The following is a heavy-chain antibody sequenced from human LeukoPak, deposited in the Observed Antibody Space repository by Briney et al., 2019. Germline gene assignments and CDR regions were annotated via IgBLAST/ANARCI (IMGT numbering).Heavy chain of an antibody. CDR2: INPNSGGT. CDR3: ARRPPGSGSGGDFDY. Sequence: ASVKVSCKASGYTFTGYYMHWVRQAPGQGLGWMGWINPNSGGTNYAQKFQGRVTMTRDTSISTAYMELSRLRSDDTAVYYCARRPPGSGSGGDFDYWGQGTLVTVSS. J-gene: IGHJ4*02. V-gene: IGHV1-2*02. CDR1: GYTFTGYY. D-gene: IGHD1-26*01.